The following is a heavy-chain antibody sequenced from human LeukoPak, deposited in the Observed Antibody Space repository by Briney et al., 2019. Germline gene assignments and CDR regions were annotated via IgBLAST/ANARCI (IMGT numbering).Heavy chain of an antibody. CDR2: IYPGDSDT. CDR3: ARQDGNSKYYFDY. Sequence: GESLDISCKGSGYSFTYYWIGWVREMPGKGLEWMGIIYPGDSDTRYSPSFQGQVTTSVDKSISTAYLQWSSLKASDTAMYYCARQDGNSKYYFDYWGQGTLVTVSS. V-gene: IGHV5-51*01. D-gene: IGHD1-1*01. CDR1: GYSFTYYW. J-gene: IGHJ4*02.